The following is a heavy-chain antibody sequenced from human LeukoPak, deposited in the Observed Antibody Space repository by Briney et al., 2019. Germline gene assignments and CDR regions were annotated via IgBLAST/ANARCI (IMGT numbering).Heavy chain of an antibody. V-gene: IGHV3-7*05. Sequence: TGGSLRLSCEASGFTFTDYWMTWVRQAPGKGLEGLADIKQDGSETHYVDSVKGRFTISRDNSKNTLYLQMNSLRAEDTATYYCAKALNYWYFDLWGRGNLVTVSS. CDR3: AKALNYWYFDL. CDR2: IKQDGSET. J-gene: IGHJ2*01. CDR1: GFTFTDYW.